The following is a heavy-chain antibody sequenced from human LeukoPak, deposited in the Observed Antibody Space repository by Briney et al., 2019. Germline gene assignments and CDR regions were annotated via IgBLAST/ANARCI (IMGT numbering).Heavy chain of an antibody. V-gene: IGHV3-23*01. Sequence: GGSLRLSCAASGFTFSDYYMSWIRQAPGKGLEWVSAISGSGGSTYYADSVKGRFTISRDNSKNTLYLQMNSLRAEDTAVYYCAKSHEQKYCSSTNCYGDYWGQGTLVTVSS. J-gene: IGHJ4*02. CDR2: ISGSGGST. D-gene: IGHD2-2*01. CDR1: GFTFSDYY. CDR3: AKSHEQKYCSSTNCYGDY.